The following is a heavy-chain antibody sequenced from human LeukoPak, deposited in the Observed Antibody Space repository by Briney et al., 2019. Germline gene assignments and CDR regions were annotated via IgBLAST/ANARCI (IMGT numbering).Heavy chain of an antibody. CDR1: GFSFSNAW. CDR2: IKSKTDGGTT. CDR3: TTVLWFGEFQSDY. V-gene: IGHV3-15*01. Sequence: GGSLRLSCAASGFSFSNAWMSRVRQAPGKGLEWVGRIKSKTDGGTTDYAAPVKGRFTISRDDSKNTLYLQMNSLKTEDTAVYYCTTVLWFGEFQSDYWGQGTLVTVSS. D-gene: IGHD3-10*01. J-gene: IGHJ4*02.